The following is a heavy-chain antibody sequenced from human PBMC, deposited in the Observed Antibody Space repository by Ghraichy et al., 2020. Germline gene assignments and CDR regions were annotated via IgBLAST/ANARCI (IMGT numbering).Heavy chain of an antibody. J-gene: IGHJ5*02. CDR1: GFTFSDYY. CDR2: ISSSSSYT. Sequence: GGSLRLSCAASGFTFSDYYMSWIRQAPGKGLEWVSYISSSSSYTNYADSVKGRFTISRDNAKNSLYLQMNSLRAEDTAVYYCARARGDGIAAAGTGWFDPWGQGTLVTVSS. V-gene: IGHV3-11*06. D-gene: IGHD6-13*01. CDR3: ARARGDGIAAAGTGWFDP.